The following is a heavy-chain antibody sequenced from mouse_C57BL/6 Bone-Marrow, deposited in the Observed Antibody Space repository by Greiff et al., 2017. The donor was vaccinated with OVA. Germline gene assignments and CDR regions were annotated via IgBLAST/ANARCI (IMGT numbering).Heavy chain of an antibody. CDR2: IYPRSGNT. CDR1: GYTFTSYG. CDR3: ARASYGSSYNY. Sequence: QVHVKQSGAELARPGASVKLSCKASGYTFTSYGISWVKQRTGQGLEWIGEIYPRSGNTYYNEKFKGKATLTADKSSSTAYMELRSLTSEDSAVYFCARASYGSSYNYWGQGTTLTVSS. D-gene: IGHD1-1*01. J-gene: IGHJ2*01. V-gene: IGHV1-81*01.